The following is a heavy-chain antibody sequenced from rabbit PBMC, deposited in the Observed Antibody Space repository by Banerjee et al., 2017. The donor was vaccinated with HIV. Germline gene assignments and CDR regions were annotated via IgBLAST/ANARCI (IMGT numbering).Heavy chain of an antibody. CDR1: GIDFSSYYY. Sequence: QSLEESGGDLVKPGASLTLTCTASGIDFSSYYYMCWVRQAPGKGLEWIACIYAGSSGSTYYASWAKGRFTISKTSSTTVTLQMTSLTAADTATYFCARASGSGWWSWYYFNLWGQGTLVTVS. CDR3: ARASGSGWWSWYYFNL. CDR2: IYAGSSGST. V-gene: IGHV1S40*01. D-gene: IGHD1-1*01. J-gene: IGHJ4*01.